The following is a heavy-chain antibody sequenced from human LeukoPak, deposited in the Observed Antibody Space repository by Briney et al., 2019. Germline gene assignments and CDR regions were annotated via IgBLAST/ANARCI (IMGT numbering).Heavy chain of an antibody. Sequence: GGSLRLSCAASGFTFSTYTMNWVRQAPGKGLEWLSHISSSSNTIYYADSVKGRFIISRDNAKNSLYLQMNSLRAEDTAVYYCARDGRFGEGFDYWGQGTLVTVSS. J-gene: IGHJ4*02. D-gene: IGHD3-10*01. CDR2: ISSSSNTI. V-gene: IGHV3-48*01. CDR3: ARDGRFGEGFDY. CDR1: GFTFSTYT.